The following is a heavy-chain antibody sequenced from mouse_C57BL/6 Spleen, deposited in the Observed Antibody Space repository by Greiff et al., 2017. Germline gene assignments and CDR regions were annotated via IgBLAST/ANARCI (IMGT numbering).Heavy chain of an antibody. J-gene: IGHJ4*01. CDR1: GYTFTSYW. Sequence: QVQLQQPGAELVKPGASVKLSCKASGYTFTSYWMHWVKQRPGQGLEWIGMIHPNSGSTNYNEKFKSKATLTVDKSSSTAYMQLSSLTSEDSAVYYCARLGSTSYAMDYWGQGTSVTVSS. CDR3: ARLGSTSYAMDY. D-gene: IGHD5-1*01. V-gene: IGHV1-64*01. CDR2: IHPNSGST.